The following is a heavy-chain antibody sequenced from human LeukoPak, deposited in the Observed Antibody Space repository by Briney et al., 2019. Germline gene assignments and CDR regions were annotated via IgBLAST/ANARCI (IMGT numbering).Heavy chain of an antibody. J-gene: IGHJ4*02. CDR3: ARSYSVSYSMGY. V-gene: IGHV4-59*08. CDR2: IFYSGST. CDR1: GGSISSYY. D-gene: IGHD1-26*01. Sequence: SETLSLTCTVSGGSISSYYWSWIRQPPGKGLEWIGFIFYSGSTNYNPSLKSRVTISVDTSKNQFSLTLSSVTAADTALYYCARSYSVSYSMGYWGQGTLVTVSS.